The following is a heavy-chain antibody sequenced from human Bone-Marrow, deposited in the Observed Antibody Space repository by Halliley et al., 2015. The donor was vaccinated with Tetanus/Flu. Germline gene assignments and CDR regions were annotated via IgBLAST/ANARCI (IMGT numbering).Heavy chain of an antibody. CDR3: TRDGGGDHNSGRCFDS. CDR1: GFTFSNYY. CDR2: IKEDGSVK. D-gene: IGHD1-20*01. Sequence: SLRLSCAASGFTFSNYYMSWVRQAPGKGLDWVANIKEDGSVKSYVDSVKGRFTISRDNAKNSLYLQLNSLRAEDTAVYFCTRDGGGDHNSGRCFDSWGQGTLVTVSS. J-gene: IGHJ4*02. V-gene: IGHV3-7*03.